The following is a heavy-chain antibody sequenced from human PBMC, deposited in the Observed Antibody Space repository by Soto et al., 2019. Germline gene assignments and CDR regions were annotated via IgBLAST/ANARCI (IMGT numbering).Heavy chain of an antibody. D-gene: IGHD6-25*01. Sequence: EVQLLESGGGLVQPGGSLRLSCAASGFTFSSYAVSWVRRAPGKGLEWLSVITDSGGRTYYAESAKGRFTISRDNSKNTLYLQMNSLTDEDTAVYYCAKEALGAAAKGRSPHFDYWGQGTQVTGSS. CDR1: GFTFSSYA. CDR3: AKEALGAAAKGRSPHFDY. CDR2: ITDSGGRT. V-gene: IGHV3-23*01. J-gene: IGHJ4*02.